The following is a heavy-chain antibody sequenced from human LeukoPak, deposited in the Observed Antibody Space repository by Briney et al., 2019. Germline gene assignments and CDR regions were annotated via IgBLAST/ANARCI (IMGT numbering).Heavy chain of an antibody. D-gene: IGHD3-9*01. J-gene: IGHJ5*02. V-gene: IGHV4-39*07. CDR3: ARAHNYDSLTGYYIDP. Sequence: SETLSLTCTVSGGSISSSSYYWGWIRQPPGKGLEWIGSIYYSGSTYYNPSLKSRVTISVDTSKNQFSLKLSSVTAADTAVYYCARAHNYDSLTGYYIDPWGQGTLVTVSS. CDR1: GGSISSSSYY. CDR2: IYYSGST.